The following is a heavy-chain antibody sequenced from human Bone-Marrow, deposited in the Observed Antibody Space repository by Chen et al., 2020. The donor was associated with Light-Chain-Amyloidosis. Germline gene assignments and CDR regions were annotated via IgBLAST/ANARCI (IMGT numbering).Heavy chain of an antibody. Sequence: GLQQPGGSLKLSCAASGFTFDSYALSWVRQAPGKGLEWVSGISDSGGSTYYADSVKGRFTISRVKSKNTVYLQMDSLRAEDTAIYYCARDRLTISSLHYWGQGTLVTVSS. CDR3: ARDRLTISSLHY. V-gene: IGHV3-23*01. J-gene: IGHJ4*02. CDR2: ISDSGGST. CDR1: GFTFDSYA. D-gene: IGHD3-10*01.